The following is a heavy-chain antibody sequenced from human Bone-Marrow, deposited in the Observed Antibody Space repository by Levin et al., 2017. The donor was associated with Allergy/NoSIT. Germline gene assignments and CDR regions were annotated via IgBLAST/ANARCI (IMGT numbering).Heavy chain of an antibody. CDR3: AVGGTSPYHAFDV. D-gene: IGHD6-19*01. V-gene: IGHV5-51*01. CDR1: GYSFSNYW. J-gene: IGHJ3*01. CDR2: IFPGDSET. Sequence: PGESLKISCQASGYSFSNYWIGWVRQVPGKGLEWMGLIFPGDSETRYRPSFQGQVTISADKSINTAYLQWSGLRASDTAVYFCAVGGTSPYHAFDVWGQGTMVTVFS.